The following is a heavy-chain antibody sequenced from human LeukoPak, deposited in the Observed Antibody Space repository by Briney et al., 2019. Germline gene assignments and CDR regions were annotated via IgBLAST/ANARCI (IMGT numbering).Heavy chain of an antibody. CDR3: ARGEDYGDDGGTLGY. CDR1: GFTFSSYA. J-gene: IGHJ4*02. D-gene: IGHD4-17*01. V-gene: IGHV3-64*01. Sequence: GGSLRLSCAASGFTFSSYAMHWVRQAPGKGLEYVSAISSNGGSTYYANSVKGRFTISRDNSKNTLYLQMGSLRAEDMAVYYCARGEDYGDDGGTLGYWGQGTLVTVSS. CDR2: ISSNGGST.